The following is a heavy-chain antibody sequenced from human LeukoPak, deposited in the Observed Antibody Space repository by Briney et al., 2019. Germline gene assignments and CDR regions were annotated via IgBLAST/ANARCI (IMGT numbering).Heavy chain of an antibody. CDR3: ARGGITMVRGVIANGGNWFDP. D-gene: IGHD3-10*01. CDR1: GGTFSSYA. J-gene: IGHJ5*02. CDR2: IIPIFGTA. V-gene: IGHV1-69*05. Sequence: SSVKVSCKASGGTFSSYAICWVRQAPGQGLEWMGRIIPIFGTANYAQKFQGRVTITTDESTSTAYMELSSLRSEDTAVYYCARGGITMVRGVIANGGNWFDPWGQGTLVTVSS.